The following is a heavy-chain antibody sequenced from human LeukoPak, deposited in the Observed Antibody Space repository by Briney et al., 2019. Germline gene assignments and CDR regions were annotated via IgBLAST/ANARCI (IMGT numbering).Heavy chain of an antibody. CDR3: AREYDSSGYYQNYYYYYMDV. Sequence: SETLSLTCTVSGGSISSHYWSWIRQPPGKGLEWIGYIYYSGNSHYNPSLKSRVTISVDTSKNQFSLKLSSVTAADTAVYYCAREYDSSGYYQNYYYYYMDVWGKGTTVTVSS. CDR1: GGSISSHY. V-gene: IGHV4-59*11. CDR2: IYYSGNS. D-gene: IGHD3-22*01. J-gene: IGHJ6*03.